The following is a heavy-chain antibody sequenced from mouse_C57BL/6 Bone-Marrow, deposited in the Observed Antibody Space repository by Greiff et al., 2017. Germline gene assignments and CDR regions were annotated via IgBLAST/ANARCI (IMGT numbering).Heavy chain of an antibody. Sequence: QVQLQQSGAELVRPGASVTLSCKASGYTFTDYEMQWVKQTHVHGLEWIGAFDPETGGTAYNQKFKGKAILTADKSSSTAYMELRRLTSEDSAVYYCTRTCYYGSIHCFDYWGQGTTLTVSS. CDR2: FDPETGGT. J-gene: IGHJ2*01. CDR1: GYTFTDYE. V-gene: IGHV1-15*01. CDR3: TRTCYYGSIHCFDY. D-gene: IGHD1-1*01.